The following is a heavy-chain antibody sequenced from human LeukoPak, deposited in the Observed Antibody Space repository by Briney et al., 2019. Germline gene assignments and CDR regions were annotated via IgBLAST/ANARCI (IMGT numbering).Heavy chain of an antibody. J-gene: IGHJ4*02. Sequence: RRASVKVSCKASGYTFTRYYIHWVRQAPGQGLEWMGWISAYNGNTNYAQKLQGRVTMTTDTSTSTAYMELRSLRSDDTAVYYCARDDALVATGSFDYWGQGTLVTVSS. CDR3: ARDDALVATGSFDY. V-gene: IGHV1-18*04. CDR1: GYTFTRYY. CDR2: ISAYNGNT. D-gene: IGHD5-12*01.